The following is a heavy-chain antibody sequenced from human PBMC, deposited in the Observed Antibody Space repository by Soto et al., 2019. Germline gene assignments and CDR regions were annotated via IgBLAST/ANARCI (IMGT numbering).Heavy chain of an antibody. CDR1: GGSISSYY. V-gene: IGHV4-59*01. Sequence: QVQLQESGPGLVKPSETLSLTCTVSGGSISSYYWSWIRQPPGKGLEWIGYIYYSGSTNYNPSLKSRVTISVDTSKNQFSLKLSSVTAADTAVYYCARDPQWLVHGNYYYYGMDVWGQGTTVTVSS. CDR3: ARDPQWLVHGNYYYYGMDV. D-gene: IGHD6-19*01. J-gene: IGHJ6*02. CDR2: IYYSGST.